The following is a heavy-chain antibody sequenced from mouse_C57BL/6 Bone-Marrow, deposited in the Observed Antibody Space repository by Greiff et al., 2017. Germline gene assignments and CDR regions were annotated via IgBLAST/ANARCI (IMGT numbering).Heavy chain of an antibody. J-gene: IGHJ4*01. CDR2: INPSSGYT. D-gene: IGHD2-1*01. Sequence: QVQLQQSGAELAKPGASVKLSCKASGYTFTSYWMHWVKQRPGQGLEWIGYINPSSGYTKYNQKFKDKVTLTADKSSSTAYMQLSSLTYEDSAVYYCARRPHYGNPYAMDYWGQGTSVTVSS. V-gene: IGHV1-7*01. CDR3: ARRPHYGNPYAMDY. CDR1: GYTFTSYW.